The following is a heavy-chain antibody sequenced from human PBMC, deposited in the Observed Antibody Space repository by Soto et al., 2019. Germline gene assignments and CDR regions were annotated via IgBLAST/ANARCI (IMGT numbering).Heavy chain of an antibody. J-gene: IGHJ4*02. Sequence: SETLSLTCTISGGSISGFYWGWIRQPPGKGLEWIGNIYYSGSANYDPSLRSRVTISLNTSKNQFSLNLNSVTAADTAIYYCARWTYCGGDCYWLDCWGQGTSVTVSS. V-gene: IGHV4-59*01. D-gene: IGHD2-21*02. CDR3: ARWTYCGGDCYWLDC. CDR2: IYYSGSA. CDR1: GGSISGFY.